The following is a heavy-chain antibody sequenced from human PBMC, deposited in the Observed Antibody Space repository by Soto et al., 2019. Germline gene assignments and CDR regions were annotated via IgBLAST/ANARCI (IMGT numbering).Heavy chain of an antibody. Sequence: GASLKISCKSSGYSFSSYWIAWVRLMPGKGLEWMGSIYPDDSDPQYSPSFQGQVTISADKPISAAYLQWSSLKASDTAIYYCARNSLTGYYNYYYSMNVWGQGTTVTVSS. V-gene: IGHV5-51*04. CDR2: IYPDDSDP. CDR3: ARNSLTGYYNYYYSMNV. CDR1: GYSFSSYW. J-gene: IGHJ6*02. D-gene: IGHD3-9*01.